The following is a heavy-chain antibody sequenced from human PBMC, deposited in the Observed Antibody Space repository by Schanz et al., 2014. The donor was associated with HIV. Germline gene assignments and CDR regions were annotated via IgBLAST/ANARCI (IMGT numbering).Heavy chain of an antibody. Sequence: VQLVESGGGVVQPGRSLRLSCVASGFNVSRRYISWVRQAPGKGLEWVSVMYSDGTSHYEDSVKGRFTLTRDNPKNTLYLQMSNLRVDDTAVYYCARESYGALDFWGQGTLVTVSS. J-gene: IGHJ4*02. CDR1: GFNVSRRY. CDR2: MYSDGTS. D-gene: IGHD4-17*01. V-gene: IGHV3-66*01. CDR3: ARESYGALDF.